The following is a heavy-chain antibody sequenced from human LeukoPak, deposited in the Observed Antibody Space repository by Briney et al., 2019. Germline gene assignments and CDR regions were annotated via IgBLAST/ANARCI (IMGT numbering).Heavy chain of an antibody. Sequence: KASETLSLTCTASGGSISLYYWSWIRQPAGKGLEWIGRIYGSTTTNYNPSLRSRVTMSADTSKNQFSLKLSSVTAADAAVYYCARTTVTMSSGGFDYWGQGALVTVSS. V-gene: IGHV4-4*07. CDR3: ARTTVTMSSGGFDY. CDR2: IYGSTTT. CDR1: GGSISLYY. J-gene: IGHJ4*02. D-gene: IGHD4-11*01.